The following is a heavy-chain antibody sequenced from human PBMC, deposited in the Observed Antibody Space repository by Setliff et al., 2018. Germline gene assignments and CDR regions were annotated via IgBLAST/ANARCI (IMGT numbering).Heavy chain of an antibody. Sequence: PGGSLRLSCAASGFTFTNYWMTWVRQAPGKGLEWVAVIWDDGGNKYHADSVKGRFTVSRDNAKNSLYLQMSSLRAEDTAIYYCSSPQAVGNYLGHWGQGTLVTVSS. J-gene: IGHJ4*02. CDR1: GFTFTNYW. D-gene: IGHD6-19*01. CDR2: IWDDGGNK. CDR3: SSPQAVGNYLGH. V-gene: IGHV3-33*08.